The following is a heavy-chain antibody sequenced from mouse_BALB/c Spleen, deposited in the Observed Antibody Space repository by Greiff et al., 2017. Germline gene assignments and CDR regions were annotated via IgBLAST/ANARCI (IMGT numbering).Heavy chain of an antibody. CDR3: ARSTAVYAMDY. CDR2: IWGDGST. J-gene: IGHJ4*01. V-gene: IGHV2-6-7*01. Sequence: VKLQESGPGLVAPSQSLSITCPVSGFSLTGYGVNWVRQPPGKGLEWLGMIWGDGSTDYNSALKSRLSISKDNSKSQVFLKMNSLQTDDTARYYCARSTAVYAMDYWGQGTSVTVSS. D-gene: IGHD1-2*01. CDR1: GFSLTGYG.